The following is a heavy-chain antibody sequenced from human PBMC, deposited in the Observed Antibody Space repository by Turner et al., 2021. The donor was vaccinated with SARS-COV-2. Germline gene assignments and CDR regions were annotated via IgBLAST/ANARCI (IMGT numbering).Heavy chain of an antibody. D-gene: IGHD5-18*01. CDR1: GYTFTDYY. CDR3: ATDSYGTL. J-gene: IGHJ4*02. V-gene: IGHV1-2*02. CDR2: SNPNSGGT. Sequence: QVQLVQSGAAVKTPGASVKVACKASGYTFTDYYMHWVRQAPGQGVEWKGWSNPNSGGTNSAQKFKGRVTMTRDTSISTANMELSRLTSDDTAVYYCATDSYGTLWGQGTLVTVSS.